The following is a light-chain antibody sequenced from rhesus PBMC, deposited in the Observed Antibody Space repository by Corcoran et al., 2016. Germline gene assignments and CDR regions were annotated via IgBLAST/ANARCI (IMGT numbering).Light chain of an antibody. CDR1: QGISSW. V-gene: IGKV1-22*01. CDR3: QQYISRPLT. J-gene: IGKJ4*01. Sequence: DIQMTQSPSSLSASVGDTVTITCRASQGISSWLAWSQQKPGKAPKLLLYKATSVQSGVPSMFSGSGSGTDFTLTISSLQSEDFATYDCQQYISRPLTFGGGTKVELK. CDR2: KAT.